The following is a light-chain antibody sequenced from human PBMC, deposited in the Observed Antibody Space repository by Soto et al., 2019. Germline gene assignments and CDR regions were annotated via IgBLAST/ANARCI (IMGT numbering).Light chain of an antibody. CDR3: CARSDTSSVL. V-gene: IGLV2-23*01. J-gene: IGLJ2*01. CDR2: EGT. CDR1: SRDVGGYNL. Sequence: QSALTQPASVSGSPGQSIIISCTGTSRDVGGYNLFSWYQQYPDKAPKLIIYEGTKRPSGVSNRFSGSWSGDTASLTISGLQAEDEADYFCCARSDTSSVLFGGATKLTVL.